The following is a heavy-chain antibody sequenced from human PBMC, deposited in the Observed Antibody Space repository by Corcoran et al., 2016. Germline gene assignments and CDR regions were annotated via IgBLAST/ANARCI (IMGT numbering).Heavy chain of an antibody. D-gene: IGHD6-19*01. J-gene: IGHJ5*02. CDR1: GDSVSSNSAA. V-gene: IGHV6-1*01. Sequence: QVQLQQSGPGLVKPSQTLSLTCVISGDSVSSNSAAWNWIRQSPSRGLEWLGRTYYTSKWYSDYAVSVKSRLSINADTSKNQFSLQLNSVTSEDTAVYYCARAPPVVGANWFDPWGQGTLVTVSS. CDR2: TYYTSKWYS. CDR3: ARAPPVVGANWFDP.